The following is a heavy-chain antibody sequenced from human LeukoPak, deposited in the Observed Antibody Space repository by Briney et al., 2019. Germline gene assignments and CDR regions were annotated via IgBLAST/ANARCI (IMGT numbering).Heavy chain of an antibody. V-gene: IGHV4-30-4*08. D-gene: IGHD6-19*01. CDR3: AREDRGAVAGRDDAFDI. CDR1: RGSISSGDYY. J-gene: IGHJ3*02. CDR2: IYYSGST. Sequence: SQTLSLTCTVSRGSISSGDYYWSWIRQPPGKGLEWIGYIYYSGSTYYNPSLKSRVTISVDMSKNQFSLKLSSVTAADTAVYYCAREDRGAVAGRDDAFDIWGQGTMVTVSS.